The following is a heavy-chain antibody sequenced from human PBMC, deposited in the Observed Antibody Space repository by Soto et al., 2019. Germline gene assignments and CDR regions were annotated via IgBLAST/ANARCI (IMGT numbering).Heavy chain of an antibody. Sequence: EVQLVESGGGLVKPGGSLRLSCAASGFTFSSYSMNWVRQAPGTGLEWVSSISSSSSYIYYADSVKGRFTISRDNAKNTLYLQTTGLRGDDTAVYYCARARFSSSWYCSGWFDPWGQGTLVTVSS. CDR2: ISSSSSYI. J-gene: IGHJ5*02. CDR1: GFTFSSYS. V-gene: IGHV3-21*01. CDR3: ARARFSSSWYCSGWFDP. D-gene: IGHD6-13*01.